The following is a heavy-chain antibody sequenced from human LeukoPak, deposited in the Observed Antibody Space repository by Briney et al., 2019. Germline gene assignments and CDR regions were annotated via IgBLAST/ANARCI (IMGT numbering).Heavy chain of an antibody. Sequence: ASVKVSCKASGHSFTCYYVHWVRQAPGQGLEWMGWMSPDSDGTNFAQNFQGRVSTTRDTSIRTVYLELRSLRADDTAVYYCANQEGIGAPGAWFDNWGQGTLVTVSS. CDR3: ANQEGIGAPGAWFDN. CDR2: MSPDSDGT. V-gene: IGHV1-2*02. CDR1: GHSFTCYY. D-gene: IGHD1-26*01. J-gene: IGHJ4*02.